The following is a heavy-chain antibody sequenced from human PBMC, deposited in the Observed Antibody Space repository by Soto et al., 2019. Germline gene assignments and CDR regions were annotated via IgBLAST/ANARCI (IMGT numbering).Heavy chain of an antibody. CDR3: ARGGYASGWYHPGY. CDR2: IRSKAYGGTT. CDR1: GFIFGDYA. V-gene: IGHV3-49*03. J-gene: IGHJ4*02. D-gene: IGHD6-19*01. Sequence: GGSLRLSCTASGFIFGDYAMSWFRQAPGKGLEWVGFIRSKAYGGTTEYAASVKGRFTISRDDSESIANLQMNSLKTEDTAVYYCARGGYASGWYHPGYWGQGMLVTVSS.